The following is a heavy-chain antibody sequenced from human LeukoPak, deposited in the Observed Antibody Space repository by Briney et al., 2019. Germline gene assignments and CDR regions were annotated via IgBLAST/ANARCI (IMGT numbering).Heavy chain of an antibody. CDR3: ARDLVVVPAAINEDWFDP. V-gene: IGHV3-21*01. CDR1: GFTFSDYY. Sequence: PGGSLRLSCAASGFTFSDYYMNWVRQAPGKGLEWVSSISSSSSYIYYADSVKGRFTISRDNAKNSLYLQMNSLRAEDTAVYYCARDLVVVPAAINEDWFDPWGQGTLVTVSS. CDR2: ISSSSSYI. D-gene: IGHD2-2*01. J-gene: IGHJ5*02.